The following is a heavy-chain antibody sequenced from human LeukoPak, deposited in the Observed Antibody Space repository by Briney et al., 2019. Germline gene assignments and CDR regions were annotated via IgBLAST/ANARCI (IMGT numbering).Heavy chain of an antibody. CDR3: ARDLATVTTYMVD. Sequence: PGRSLRLSCAASGFTFSSYAMHWVHQAPGKGLEWVAVISYDGSNKYYADSVKGRFTISRDNSKNTLYLQMNSLRAEDTAVYYCARDLATVTTYMVDWGQGTLVTVSS. CDR1: GFTFSSYA. J-gene: IGHJ4*02. V-gene: IGHV3-30*04. D-gene: IGHD4-17*01. CDR2: ISYDGSNK.